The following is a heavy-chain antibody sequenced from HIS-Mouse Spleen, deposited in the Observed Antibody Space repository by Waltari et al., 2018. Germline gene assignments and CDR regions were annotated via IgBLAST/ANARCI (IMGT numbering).Heavy chain of an antibody. CDR2: ISWNSGSI. J-gene: IGHJ3*02. V-gene: IGHV3-9*01. Sequence: EVQLVESGGGLVQPGRSLRLSCAASGFTFDDYALHWVRQAPGKGLEWVSGISWNSGSIGYADSVKGRFTISRDNAKNSLYLQMNSLRAEDTAVYYCAGIAARDAFDIWGQGTMVTVSS. CDR1: GFTFDDYA. CDR3: AGIAARDAFDI. D-gene: IGHD6-6*01.